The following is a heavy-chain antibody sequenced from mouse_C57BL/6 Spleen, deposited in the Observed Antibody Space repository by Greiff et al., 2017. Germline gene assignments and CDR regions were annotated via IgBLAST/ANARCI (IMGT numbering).Heavy chain of an antibody. CDR3: ARHEEGIYDDYDGGYAMDY. CDR2: FYPGSGSI. V-gene: IGHV1-62-2*01. Sequence: VHLVESGAELVKPGASVKLSCKASGYTFTEYTIHWVKQRPGQGLEWIGWFYPGSGSIKYNEKFKDKATLTADKSSSTVYMELSRLTSEGSAVYFCARHEEGIYDDYDGGYAMDYWGQGTSVTVSS. D-gene: IGHD2-4*01. J-gene: IGHJ4*01. CDR1: GYTFTEYT.